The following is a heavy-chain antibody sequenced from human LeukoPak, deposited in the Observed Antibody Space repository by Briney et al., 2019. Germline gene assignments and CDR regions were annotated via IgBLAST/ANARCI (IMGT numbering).Heavy chain of an antibody. CDR3: ARGIGYGNDF. D-gene: IGHD6-13*01. Sequence: SETLSLTCNVSGGSIINYYWTWVRQPPGKGLEWIGYIYDYGTTNYNPSLKSRVTISVDTSKNQFSLSLTSVTAADTAVYYCARGIGYGNDFWGQGTLVTVSS. CDR2: IYDYGTT. J-gene: IGHJ4*02. CDR1: GGSIINYY. V-gene: IGHV4-59*01.